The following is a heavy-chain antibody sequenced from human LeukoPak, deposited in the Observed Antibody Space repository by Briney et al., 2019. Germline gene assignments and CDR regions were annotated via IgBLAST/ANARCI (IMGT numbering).Heavy chain of an antibody. CDR1: GFTFSTYA. Sequence: GGSLRLSCAASGFTFSTYAMNWVRQAPGKGLEWVSGISWNSGSIGYADSVKGRFTISRDNAKNSLYLQMNSLRAEDTALYYCAKLRGYSGYDPFDYWGQGTLVTISS. J-gene: IGHJ4*02. CDR3: AKLRGYSGYDPFDY. D-gene: IGHD5-12*01. CDR2: ISWNSGSI. V-gene: IGHV3-9*01.